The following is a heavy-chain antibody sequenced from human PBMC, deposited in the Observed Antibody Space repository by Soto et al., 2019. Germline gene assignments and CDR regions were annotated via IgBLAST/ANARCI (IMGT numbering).Heavy chain of an antibody. J-gene: IGHJ4*02. CDR2: INAGNGNT. CDR1: GYIFTNYP. Sequence: ASVKVSCKTSGYIFTNYPIHWVRQAPGQRPEWMGWINAGNGNTKYSQKLQGRVTMTTDTSTSTAYMELRSLRSDDTAVYYCARDIGRSIFWPYWGQGTLVTVSS. V-gene: IGHV1-3*01. D-gene: IGHD3-9*01. CDR3: ARDIGRSIFWPY.